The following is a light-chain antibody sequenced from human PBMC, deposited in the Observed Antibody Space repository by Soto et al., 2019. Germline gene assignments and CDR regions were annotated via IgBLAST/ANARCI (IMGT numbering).Light chain of an antibody. CDR1: SSDVGLYNY. J-gene: IGLJ2*01. V-gene: IGLV2-14*03. CDR3: SSYTSGSTL. CDR2: DVS. Sequence: QSALTQPASVSGSPGQSITISCTGTSSDVGLYNYVSWYQQHPGKAPKLMIYDVSNRPSGVSNRFSGSKSGNTASLSISGLQAEDEADYYCSSYTSGSTLFGGGTKLTVL.